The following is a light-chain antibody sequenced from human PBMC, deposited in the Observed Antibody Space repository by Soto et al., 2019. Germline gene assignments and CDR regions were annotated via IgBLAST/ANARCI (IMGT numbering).Light chain of an antibody. Sequence: QSVLTQPPSVSGAPGQRVTISCTGRSFNIGAGYDVHWYQHLPGTAPKLLIYGDKNRPSGVPDRFSGSKSGSLASLAITGLQAEDEADYYCQSYDTSLSGVVFGGGTKLTVL. J-gene: IGLJ2*01. CDR3: QSYDTSLSGVV. CDR2: GDK. V-gene: IGLV1-40*01. CDR1: SFNIGAGYD.